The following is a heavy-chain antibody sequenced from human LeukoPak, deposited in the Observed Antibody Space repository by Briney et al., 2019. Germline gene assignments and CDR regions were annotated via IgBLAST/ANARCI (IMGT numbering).Heavy chain of an antibody. J-gene: IGHJ4*02. CDR2: ISSRSTYI. CDR3: ARGVLSYGGGSSGSYYSYYFDY. V-gene: IGHV3-21*01. CDR1: GFTFSSYS. D-gene: IGHD3-10*01. Sequence: GGSLRLSCAASGFTFSSYSMNWVRQAPGKGLEWVSSISSRSTYIYHADSVKGRFTISRDNAKNSLFLQMNSLRAEDTAVYFCARGVLSYGGGSSGSYYSYYFDYWGQGTLVTVSS.